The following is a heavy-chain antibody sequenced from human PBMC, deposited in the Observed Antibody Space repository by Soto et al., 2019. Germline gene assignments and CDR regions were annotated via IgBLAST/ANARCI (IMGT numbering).Heavy chain of an antibody. D-gene: IGHD5-12*01. CDR2: IYYSGNT. Sequence: PSEILSLTCTVSGGSIGSDNYYWGWIRQPPEKGLEWIGSIYYSGNTHSNPSLMSRVSMSLDKSKNHFYLNLTSVTAADTAMYYCARHRGRWLQFPFDFWGQGTPVTVSS. J-gene: IGHJ4*02. V-gene: IGHV4-39*01. CDR3: ARHRGRWLQFPFDF. CDR1: GGSIGSDNYY.